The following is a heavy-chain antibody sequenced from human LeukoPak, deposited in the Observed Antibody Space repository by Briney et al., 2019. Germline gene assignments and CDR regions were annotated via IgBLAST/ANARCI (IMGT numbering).Heavy chain of an antibody. CDR1: GYPFTGYY. CDR2: INPNSGGT. CDR3: ATTSVAYYYYGMDV. Sequence: ASVKVSCKASGYPFTGYYMHWVRQAPGQGLGWMGWINPNSGGTNYAQKFQGRVTMTRDTSISTAYMELSRLRSDDTAVYYCATTSVAYYYYGMDVWGQGTTVTVSS. D-gene: IGHD6-19*01. V-gene: IGHV1-2*02. J-gene: IGHJ6*02.